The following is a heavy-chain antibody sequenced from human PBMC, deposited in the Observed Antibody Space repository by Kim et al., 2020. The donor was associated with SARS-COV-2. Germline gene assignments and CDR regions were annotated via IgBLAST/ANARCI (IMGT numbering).Heavy chain of an antibody. CDR3: ARGRAGVVPGPILGIGPHYDYSVMDV. CDR2: INHSGST. CDR1: GGSFSGYH. Sequence: SETLSLTCTVYGGSFSGYHWSWIRQPPGKGLDWIGEINHSGSTNYNPSLKSRVTISVDTSKNQFSLNLRSVTAADTAVYYCARGRAGVVPGPILGIGPHYDYSVMDVWGQGTTVTVSS. J-gene: IGHJ6*02. D-gene: IGHD2-2*02. V-gene: IGHV4-34*01.